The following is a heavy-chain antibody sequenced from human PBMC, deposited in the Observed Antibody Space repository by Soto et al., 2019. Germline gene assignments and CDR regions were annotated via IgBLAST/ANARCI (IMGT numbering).Heavy chain of an antibody. CDR3: ARGYLPFGYDSSGYPVDY. CDR1: GYTFTSYA. Sequence: QVQLVQSGAEVKKPGASVKVSCKASGYTFTSYAMHWVRQAPGQRLEWMGWINAGNGNTKYSQKFQGRVTITWDTSASTAYMELSSLRSEDTAVYYCARGYLPFGYDSSGYPVDYWGQGTLVTVSS. V-gene: IGHV1-3*01. J-gene: IGHJ4*02. CDR2: INAGNGNT. D-gene: IGHD3-22*01.